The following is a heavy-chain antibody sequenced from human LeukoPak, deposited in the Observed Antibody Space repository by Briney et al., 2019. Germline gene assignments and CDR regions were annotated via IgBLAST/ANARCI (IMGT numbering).Heavy chain of an antibody. D-gene: IGHD6-13*01. V-gene: IGHV4-4*02. J-gene: IGHJ4*02. CDR2: IYHSGST. Sequence: SETLSLTCAVSGGSISSSNWWSWVRQPPGKGLEWIGEIYHSGSTNYNPSLKSRVTISVDKSKNQFSLKLSSVTAADTAMYYCARLGGAAAGTFVDYWGQGTLVTVSS. CDR3: ARLGGAAAGTFVDY. CDR1: GGSISSSNW.